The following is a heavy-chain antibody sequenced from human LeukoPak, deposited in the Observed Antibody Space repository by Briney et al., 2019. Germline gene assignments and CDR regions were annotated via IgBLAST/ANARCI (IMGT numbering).Heavy chain of an antibody. CDR2: ITSSSSYI. CDR3: ARDAAYGSGNYYGMDV. J-gene: IGHJ6*02. CDR1: GFTFTSYS. V-gene: IGHV3-21*01. D-gene: IGHD3-10*01. Sequence: GGSLRLSCAASGFTFTSYSMNWVRQAPGKGLEWVSSITSSSSYIYYADSVKGRFTISRDNAKNSLYLQMNSLRAEDTAIYYCARDAAYGSGNYYGMDVWGQGTTVTVSS.